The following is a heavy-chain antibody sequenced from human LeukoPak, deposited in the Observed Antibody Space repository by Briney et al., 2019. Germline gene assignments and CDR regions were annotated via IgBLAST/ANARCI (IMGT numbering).Heavy chain of an antibody. V-gene: IGHV1-69-2*01. J-gene: IGHJ5*02. CDR1: GYTFIDYY. CDR2: VDPEDGET. D-gene: IGHD6-13*01. Sequence: ASVKVSCKVSGYTFIDYYMHWVQQAPGKGLEWMGLVDPEDGETIYAEKFQGRLTITADTSTDTAYMELSSLRSEDTAIYYCARATDKGQQLGRGWFDPWGQGTLLTVSS. CDR3: ARATDKGQQLGRGWFDP.